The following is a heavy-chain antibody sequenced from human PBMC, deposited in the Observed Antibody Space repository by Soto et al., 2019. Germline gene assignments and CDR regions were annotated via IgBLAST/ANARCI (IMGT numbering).Heavy chain of an antibody. J-gene: IGHJ5*02. V-gene: IGHV4-59*01. Sequence: PSETLSLTCTVSGGSISSYYWSWIRQPPGKGLEWIGYIYYSGSTNYNPSLKSRVTISVDTSKNQFSLKLSSVTAADTAVYYCARDRNDFWSGWFDPWGQGTLVTVSS. CDR3: ARDRNDFWSGWFDP. CDR1: GGSISSYY. CDR2: IYYSGST. D-gene: IGHD3-3*01.